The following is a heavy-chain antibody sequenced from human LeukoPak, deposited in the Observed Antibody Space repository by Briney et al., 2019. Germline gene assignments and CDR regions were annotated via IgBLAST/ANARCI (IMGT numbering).Heavy chain of an antibody. CDR1: GFSVSTKY. D-gene: IGHD3-10*01. Sequence: GGSLRLSCAASGFSVSTKYMNWVRQAPGKGLEWVSIIYSGGTTYYGEPVEGRFTISRDTSKNTVFLQMDSLRVEDTAIYYCARLGDHYHWNLDLWGRGTLVTVSS. V-gene: IGHV3-53*01. CDR2: IYSGGTT. J-gene: IGHJ2*01. CDR3: ARLGDHYHWNLDL.